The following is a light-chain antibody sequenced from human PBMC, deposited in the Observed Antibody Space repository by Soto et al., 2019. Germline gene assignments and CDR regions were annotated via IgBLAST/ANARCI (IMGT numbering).Light chain of an antibody. CDR2: EGT. V-gene: IGLV2-23*01. J-gene: IGLJ1*01. Sequence: QSFLTQPASVSGPPGRSIVISCNGSSSDVGSYDLVSWYLQYPGKAPKVIIFEGTKRPSGVSDRFSGSKSGNTASLTISGLQTEDEADYYCCSYAGSRTYVFGPGTKVTVL. CDR1: SSDVGSYDL. CDR3: CSYAGSRTYV.